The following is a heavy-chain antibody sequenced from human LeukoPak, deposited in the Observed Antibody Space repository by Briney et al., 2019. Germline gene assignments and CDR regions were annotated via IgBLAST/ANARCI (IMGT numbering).Heavy chain of an antibody. CDR1: GFSFSNYW. CDR3: AKDVGGTGYSACFDY. CDR2: INSDGSTT. Sequence: GGSLRLSCTASGFSFSNYWMHWVRQAPGKGLVWVSRINSDGSTTTYADSVKGRFTISRDNAKNTLYLQMNSLRAEDTAVYYCAKDVGGTGYSACFDYWGQGTLVTVSS. D-gene: IGHD3-9*01. J-gene: IGHJ4*02. V-gene: IGHV3-74*01.